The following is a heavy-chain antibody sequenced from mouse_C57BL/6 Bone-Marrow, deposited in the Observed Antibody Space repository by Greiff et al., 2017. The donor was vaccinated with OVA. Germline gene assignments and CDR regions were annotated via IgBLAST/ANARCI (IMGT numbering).Heavy chain of an antibody. CDR3: ASITTVVATDY. D-gene: IGHD1-1*01. J-gene: IGHJ2*01. CDR1: GYTFTDYY. Sequence: VQLVESGPELVKPGASVKISCKASGYTFTDYYINWVKQRPGQGLEWIGWIFPGSGSTYYNEKFKGKATLTVDKSSSTAYMLLSSLTSEDSAVYFCASITTVVATDYWGQGTTLTVSS. V-gene: IGHV1-75*01. CDR2: IFPGSGST.